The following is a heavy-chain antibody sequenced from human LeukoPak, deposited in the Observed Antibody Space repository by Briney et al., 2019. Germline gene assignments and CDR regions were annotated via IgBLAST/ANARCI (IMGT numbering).Heavy chain of an antibody. D-gene: IGHD4-11*01. CDR2: ISYDGSNK. CDR1: GFTFSSYG. CDR3: ARSGGLQKFDY. J-gene: IGHJ4*02. V-gene: IGHV3-30*03. Sequence: GGSLRLSCAASGFTFSSYGMHWVRQAPGKGLEWVAVISYDGSNKYYADSVEGRFTISRDNSKNTLYLQMNSLRAEDTAVYYCARSGGLQKFDYWGQGTLVTVSS.